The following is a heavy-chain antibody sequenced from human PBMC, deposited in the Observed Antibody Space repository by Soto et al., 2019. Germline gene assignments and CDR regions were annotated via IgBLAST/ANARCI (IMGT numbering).Heavy chain of an antibody. CDR3: ARDKDSSGWYDDAFDI. CDR2: IWYDGSNK. D-gene: IGHD6-19*01. Sequence: PXESLRLSCAASGFTFSSYGMHWVRQAPGKGLEWVAVIWYDGSNKYYADSVKGRFTISRDNSKNTLYLQMNSLRAEDTAVYYCARDKDSSGWYDDAFDIWGQGTMVTVSS. J-gene: IGHJ3*02. CDR1: GFTFSSYG. V-gene: IGHV3-33*01.